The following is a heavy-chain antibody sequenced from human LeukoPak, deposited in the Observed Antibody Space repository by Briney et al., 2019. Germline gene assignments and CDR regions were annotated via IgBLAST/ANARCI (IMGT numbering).Heavy chain of an antibody. CDR3: AKGWRSGYSGYFDL. J-gene: IGHJ2*01. V-gene: IGHV3-23*01. CDR1: GFTFSSYA. CDR2: ISGSGGST. Sequence: GGSLRLSCAASGFTFSSYAMSWVRQAPGKGLEWVSVISGSGGSTYYADSVKGRFTISSDNSKNTLYLQMNSLRAEDTAVYYCAKGWRSGYSGYFDLWGRGTLVTVSS. D-gene: IGHD3-22*01.